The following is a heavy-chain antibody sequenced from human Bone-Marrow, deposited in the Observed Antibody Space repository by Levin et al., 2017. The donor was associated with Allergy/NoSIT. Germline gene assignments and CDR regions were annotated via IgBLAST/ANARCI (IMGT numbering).Heavy chain of an antibody. J-gene: IGHJ5*01. D-gene: IGHD6-13*01. CDR2: MNPDSGNT. V-gene: IGHV1-8*01. CDR3: ARGGYSSSWDPYSWFDS. Sequence: ASVKVSCKASGYTFTTYNINWVRQATGQGLEWMGWMNPDSGNTGYVQNFQGRVTMTRNTSISTAYMELTSLRSDDTAVYFCARGGYSSSWDPYSWFDSWGQGTLVTVSS. CDR1: GYTFTTYN.